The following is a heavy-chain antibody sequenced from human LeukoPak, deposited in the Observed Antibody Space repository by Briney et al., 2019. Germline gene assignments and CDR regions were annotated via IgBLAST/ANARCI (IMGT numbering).Heavy chain of an antibody. CDR2: INHSGSI. J-gene: IGHJ4*02. CDR3: ARRPTGIDY. D-gene: IGHD4-17*01. CDR1: GGSFSGYY. V-gene: IGHV4-34*01. Sequence: SETLSLTCAVYGGSFSGYYWNWIRQSPGKGLEWIGEINHSGSINYNPSLKSRVTISLDTSNNQFSLKLSSVTAADTAVYYCARRPTGIDYWGQGTLVTVSS.